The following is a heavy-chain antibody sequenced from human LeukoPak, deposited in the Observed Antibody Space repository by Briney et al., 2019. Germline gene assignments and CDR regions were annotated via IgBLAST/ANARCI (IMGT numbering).Heavy chain of an antibody. CDR2: IHYSGST. D-gene: IGHD2-15*01. Sequence: SETLSLTCAVYGGSFSGYYWSWIRQPPGKGLEWIGSIHYSGSTNYNPSLKSRVTISVDTSKNQFSLKLSSVIAADTAVYYCARGYCSGGSCYSYYYYNYMDVWGKGTTVTVSS. V-gene: IGHV4-34*01. J-gene: IGHJ6*03. CDR3: ARGYCSGGSCYSYYYYNYMDV. CDR1: GGSFSGYY.